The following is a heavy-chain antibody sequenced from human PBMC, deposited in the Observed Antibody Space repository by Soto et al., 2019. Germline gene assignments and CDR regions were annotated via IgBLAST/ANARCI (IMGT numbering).Heavy chain of an antibody. Sequence: PGGSLRLSCGASGFTFSVYAMSWVRQAPGKGPPWVSAVGGSGTSTYYADSVEGRFTISRDNSKNTLSLQMNSLRAEDTAVYYCASNTRYDPPDYWGQGTLVTVSS. CDR1: GFTFSVYA. CDR2: VGGSGTST. V-gene: IGHV3-23*01. D-gene: IGHD3-16*01. J-gene: IGHJ4*02. CDR3: ASNTRYDPPDY.